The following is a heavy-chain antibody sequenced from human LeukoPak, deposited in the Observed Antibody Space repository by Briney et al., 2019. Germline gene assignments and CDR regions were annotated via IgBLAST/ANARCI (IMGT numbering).Heavy chain of an antibody. CDR3: ATYLADGYYLAVDY. D-gene: IGHD3-22*01. Sequence: ASVKVSCKVSGYTLTGLSMNWVRQAPGKGLEWMGGSDPEDGETIYAQKFQGRVTMTEDTSTDTAYMELSSLRSEDTAVYYCATYLADGYYLAVDYGGQGTLVTVSS. CDR2: SDPEDGET. V-gene: IGHV1-24*01. J-gene: IGHJ4*02. CDR1: GYTLTGLS.